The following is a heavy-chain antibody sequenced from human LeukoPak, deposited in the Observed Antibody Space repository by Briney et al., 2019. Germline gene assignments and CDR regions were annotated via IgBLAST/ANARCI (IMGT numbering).Heavy chain of an antibody. V-gene: IGHV1-3*01. CDR1: GYTFTDYA. D-gene: IGHD1-14*01. Sequence: GASVKVSCKTSGYTFTDYAVHWVRQAPGQWLEWMGWISGGNANTKFSQKFQDRITITTDTSASTGYMELSSLRSEDTAVYYCARYINNYYGMDVWGQGTTVSVSS. J-gene: IGHJ6*02. CDR2: ISGGNANT. CDR3: ARYINNYYGMDV.